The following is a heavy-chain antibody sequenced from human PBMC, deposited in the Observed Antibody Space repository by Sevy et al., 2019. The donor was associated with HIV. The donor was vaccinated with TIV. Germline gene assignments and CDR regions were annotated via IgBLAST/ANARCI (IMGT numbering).Heavy chain of an antibody. Sequence: SETLSLTCTVSGGSISSGSFFWSWIRQPAGTGLEWIGRIYSSGYTNNNPSLKSRVTLSLDRSKNQFSLKLGSVTAADTAIYYCARGQMGPGYFDYWGQGTLVTVSS. J-gene: IGHJ4*02. V-gene: IGHV4-61*02. CDR1: GGSISSGSFF. CDR3: ARGQMGPGYFDY. CDR2: IYSSGYT.